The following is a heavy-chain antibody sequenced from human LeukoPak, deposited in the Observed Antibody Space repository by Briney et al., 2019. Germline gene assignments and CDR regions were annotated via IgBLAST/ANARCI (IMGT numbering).Heavy chain of an antibody. CDR1: GGSISSGDYY. CDR3: ARVIVVVPAALEAFDP. D-gene: IGHD2-2*01. CDR2: IYYSGST. Sequence: TLSLTCTVSGGSISSGDYYWSWIRQPPGKGLEWIGYIYYSGSTYYNPSLKSRVTISVDTSKNQFSLKLSSVTAADTAVYYCARVIVVVPAALEAFDPWGQGTLVTVSS. J-gene: IGHJ5*02. V-gene: IGHV4-30-4*08.